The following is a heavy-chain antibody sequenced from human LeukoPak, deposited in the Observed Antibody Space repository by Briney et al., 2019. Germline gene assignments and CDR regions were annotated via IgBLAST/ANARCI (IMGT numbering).Heavy chain of an antibody. CDR3: ARGKRGKGLKTYYYDSSGYWPIDY. J-gene: IGHJ4*02. CDR2: INHSGST. Sequence: KPSETQSLTCAVYGGSFSGYYWSWIRQPPGKGLEWIGEINHSGSTNYNPSLKSRVTISVDTSKNQFSLKLSSVTAADTAVYYCARGKRGKGLKTYYYDSSGYWPIDYWGQGTLVTVSS. CDR1: GGSFSGYY. V-gene: IGHV4-34*01. D-gene: IGHD3-22*01.